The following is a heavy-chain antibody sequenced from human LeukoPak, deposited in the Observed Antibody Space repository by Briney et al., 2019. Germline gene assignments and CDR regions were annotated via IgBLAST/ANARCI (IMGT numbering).Heavy chain of an antibody. CDR3: ARDHNYAFDN. J-gene: IGHJ4*02. Sequence: GGSLRLSCTAPGFPFIEYSMNWVRQAPGKGLEWISYIGIDSGNTKYADSVRGRFTISADKAKNSLYLQMNSLRVEDTAVYYCARDHNYAFDNWGQGTLVSVAS. V-gene: IGHV3-48*01. CDR2: IGIDSGNT. D-gene: IGHD1-1*01. CDR1: GFPFIEYS.